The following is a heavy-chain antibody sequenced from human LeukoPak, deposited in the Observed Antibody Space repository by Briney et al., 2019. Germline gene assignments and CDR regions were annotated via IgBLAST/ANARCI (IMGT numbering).Heavy chain of an antibody. V-gene: IGHV3-74*01. Sequence: GGSLRLSCAASGFTFSSYWMHWVRQAPGKGLVWVSRINSDGSSTSYADSVKGRFTISRDNAKNTLYLQMNSLRAEDTAVYYCARGPHRDYYGSGSYSYYYYGMDVWGQGTTVTVSS. J-gene: IGHJ6*02. D-gene: IGHD3-10*01. CDR2: INSDGSST. CDR1: GFTFSSYW. CDR3: ARGPHRDYYGSGSYSYYYYGMDV.